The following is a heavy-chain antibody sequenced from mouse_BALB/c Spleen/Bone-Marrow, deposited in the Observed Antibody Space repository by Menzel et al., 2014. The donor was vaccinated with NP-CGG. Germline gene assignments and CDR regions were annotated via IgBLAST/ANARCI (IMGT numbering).Heavy chain of an antibody. Sequence: EVQVVESGGGLVKPGGFLKLSCAASGFTFSSYAMSWVRQTPEKRLEWVATISSGGSYTYYPDSVKGRFTISRDNAKNTLYLQMSSLRSEDTAMYYCARHITTVVADYWGQGTTLTVSS. CDR2: ISSGGSYT. CDR3: ARHITTVVADY. CDR1: GFTFSSYA. D-gene: IGHD1-1*01. J-gene: IGHJ2*01. V-gene: IGHV5-9-3*01.